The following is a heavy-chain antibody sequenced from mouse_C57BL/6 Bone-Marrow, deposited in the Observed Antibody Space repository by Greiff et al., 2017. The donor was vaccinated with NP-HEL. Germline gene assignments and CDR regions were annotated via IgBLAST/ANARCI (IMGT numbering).Heavy chain of an antibody. CDR1: GYTFPSYT. Sequence: QVQLQQSGAELARPGASVKMSCKASGYTFPSYTMHWVKQRPGQGLEWIGYINPSSGYTKYNQKFKDKATLTADKSSSTAYMQLSSLTSEDSAVYYCARWGLGSGFAYWGQGTLVTVSA. CDR2: INPSSGYT. V-gene: IGHV1-4*01. J-gene: IGHJ3*01. D-gene: IGHD1-1*01. CDR3: ARWGLGSGFAY.